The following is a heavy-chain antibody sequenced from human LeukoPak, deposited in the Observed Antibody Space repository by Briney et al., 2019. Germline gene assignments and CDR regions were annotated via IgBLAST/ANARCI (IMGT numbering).Heavy chain of an antibody. J-gene: IGHJ4*02. CDR3: ARVIDSSGYYYLGY. Sequence: VASVKVSCKASGHTFTSYDINWVRQATGQGLEWMGWMNPNSGNTGYAQKFQGRVTMTRNTSISTAYMELSSLRSEDTAVYYCARVIDSSGYYYLGYWGQGTLVTVSS. CDR2: MNPNSGNT. D-gene: IGHD3-22*01. V-gene: IGHV1-8*01. CDR1: GHTFTSYD.